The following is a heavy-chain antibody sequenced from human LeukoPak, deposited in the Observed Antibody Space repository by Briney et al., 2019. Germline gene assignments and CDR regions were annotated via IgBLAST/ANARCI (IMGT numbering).Heavy chain of an antibody. CDR3: ARSYYDFWSGYQNMDV. Sequence: TSETLSLTCTVSGGSISSSSYYWGWIRQPPGKGLEWIGSIYYSGSTYYNPSLKSRVTISVDTSKNQFSLKLSSVTAADTAVYYCARSYYDFWSGYQNMDVWGKGTTVTVSS. CDR1: GGSISSSSYY. V-gene: IGHV4-39*07. D-gene: IGHD3-3*01. J-gene: IGHJ6*03. CDR2: IYYSGST.